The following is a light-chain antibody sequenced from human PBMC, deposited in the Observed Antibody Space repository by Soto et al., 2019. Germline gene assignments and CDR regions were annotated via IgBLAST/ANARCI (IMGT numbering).Light chain of an antibody. V-gene: IGLV1-47*01. CDR2: RNN. J-gene: IGLJ2*01. CDR1: TSNIGSNN. CDR3: AAWYHSLSVV. Sequence: QSVLTQAPSASGTLGQRGTISCSGSTSNIGSNNVYWYQQLPGTAPKLLIYRNNQRPSGLPDRFSGSKSGPSASLAIRGLRYEDEAAYYCAAWYHSLSVVFGGGTKLTVL.